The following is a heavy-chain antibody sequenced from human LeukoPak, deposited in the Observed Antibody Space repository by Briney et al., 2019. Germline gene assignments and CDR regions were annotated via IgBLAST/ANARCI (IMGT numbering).Heavy chain of an antibody. J-gene: IGHJ6*03. D-gene: IGHD3-22*01. CDR2: IYTSGST. Sequence: SETLSLTCAVYGGSFSGYYWSWIRQPAGKGLEWIGRIYTSGSTNYNPSLKSRVTISVDTSKNQFSLKLSSVTAADTAVYYCASSYYYDSSGYSNWGYMDVWGKGTTVTVSS. V-gene: IGHV4-59*10. CDR3: ASSYYYDSSGYSNWGYMDV. CDR1: GGSFSGYY.